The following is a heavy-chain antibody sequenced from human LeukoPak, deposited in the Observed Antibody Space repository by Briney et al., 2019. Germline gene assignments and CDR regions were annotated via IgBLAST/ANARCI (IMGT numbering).Heavy chain of an antibody. D-gene: IGHD3-3*01. CDR3: ARDHDFWSGHTKIRYYFDY. CDR1: GYTFTSYY. J-gene: IGHJ4*02. V-gene: IGHV1-46*01. CDR2: INPSGGST. Sequence: ASVKVSCKASGYTFTSYYMHWVRQAPGQGLEWMGIINPSGGSTSYAQKFQGRVTMTRDTSTSTVYMELSSLRSDDTAVYYCARDHDFWSGHTKIRYYFDYWGQGTLVTVSS.